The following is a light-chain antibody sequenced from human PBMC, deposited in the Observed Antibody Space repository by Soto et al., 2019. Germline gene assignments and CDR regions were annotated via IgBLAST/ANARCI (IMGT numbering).Light chain of an antibody. V-gene: IGKV1-9*01. CDR2: AVS. J-gene: IGKJ2*01. Sequence: DIPLTQSPSFLSASVGDGVTINCRASQGISSFLAWYQQKPGKAPKLLIFAVSTLESGVPSRFSGSGSGTEFTLTISSLQPEDFATYDCQQFNSYPHTCGQGTKLEIK. CDR1: QGISSF. CDR3: QQFNSYPHT.